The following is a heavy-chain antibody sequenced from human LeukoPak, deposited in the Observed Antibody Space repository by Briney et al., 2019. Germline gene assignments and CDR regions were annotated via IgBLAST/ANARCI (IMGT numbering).Heavy chain of an antibody. D-gene: IGHD3-22*01. CDR2: IHISGGII. Sequence: GGSLRLSCVASGFSLSSYSMNWVRQAPGKGLEWISFIHISGGIIFYAESVKGRFTISRDNAKNSLFLQMNSLRAEDTAVYYCARAIGSTGYYYLDAFDIWGQGTMVTVSS. V-gene: IGHV3-48*04. CDR1: GFSLSSYS. CDR3: ARAIGSTGYYYLDAFDI. J-gene: IGHJ3*02.